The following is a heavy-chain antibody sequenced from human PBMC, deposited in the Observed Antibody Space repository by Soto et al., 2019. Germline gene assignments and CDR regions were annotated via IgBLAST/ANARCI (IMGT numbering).Heavy chain of an antibody. J-gene: IGHJ5*02. CDR3: ARMDMEVVAAGQPNWFDP. CDR2: MNPKSGNR. V-gene: IGHV1-8*01. D-gene: IGHD2-15*01. Sequence: GASVKVSCKASGYTFTNYDINWVRQATGQGLEWMGWMNPKSGNRGLAQKFQGRVTMTRDTSINTAYMELSSLRSEDTAVYYCARMDMEVVAAGQPNWFDPWGQGTVVTV. CDR1: GYTFTNYD.